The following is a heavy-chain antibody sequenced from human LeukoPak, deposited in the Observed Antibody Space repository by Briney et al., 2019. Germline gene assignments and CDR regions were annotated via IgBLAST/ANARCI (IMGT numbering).Heavy chain of an antibody. V-gene: IGHV3-30-3*01. J-gene: IGHJ4*02. CDR1: GFTYSSYA. CDR2: ISYDGSNK. D-gene: IGHD7-27*01. Sequence: GGSLRLSCAASGFTYSSYAMHWVLQAPGKVLEWVAVISYDGSNKYYADSVKGRFTISRDNSKNTLYLQMNSLRAEDTAVYYCARDQNWGEGLDYWGQGTLVTVSS. CDR3: ARDQNWGEGLDY.